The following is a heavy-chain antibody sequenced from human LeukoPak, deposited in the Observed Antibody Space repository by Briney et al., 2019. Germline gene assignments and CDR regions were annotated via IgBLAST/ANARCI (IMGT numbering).Heavy chain of an antibody. CDR3: ARGGPFGGF. V-gene: IGHV3-7*03. J-gene: IGHJ4*02. D-gene: IGHD3-16*01. CDR2: IKEDGSGK. CDR1: GFTFSSYG. Sequence: GGSLRLSCAASGFTFSSYGMHWVRQAPGKGLEWVANIKEDGSGKYYVDSVKGRFTISRDNAKNSLYLQLNSLRAEDTAVYYCARGGPFGGFWGQGTLVTVSS.